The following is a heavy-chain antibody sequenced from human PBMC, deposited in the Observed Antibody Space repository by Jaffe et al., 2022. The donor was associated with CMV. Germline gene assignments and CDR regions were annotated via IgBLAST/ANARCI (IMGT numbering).Heavy chain of an antibody. V-gene: IGHV3-21*01. J-gene: IGHJ4*02. Sequence: EVQLAESGGGLVTPVGGSLRLSCAASAFTFSSYNMNWVRQAPGKGPEWVSSISSSSNYIYYADSVKGRFTVSRDNAKNSLYLQMNSLRAEDTAVYYCARVRSQGSSWEGFDSWGQGTLVTVSS. CDR1: AFTFSSYN. D-gene: IGHD6-13*01. CDR3: ARVRSQGSSWEGFDS. CDR2: ISSSSNYI.